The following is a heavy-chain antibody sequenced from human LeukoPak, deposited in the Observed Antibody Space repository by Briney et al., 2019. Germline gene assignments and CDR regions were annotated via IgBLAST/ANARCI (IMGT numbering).Heavy chain of an antibody. D-gene: IGHD1-26*01. CDR2: VYISGTT. CDR3: ARQYSGSHDY. V-gene: IGHV4-39*01. J-gene: IGHJ4*02. Sequence: SETLSLTCSVSGGSISSSGFYWVWIRQPPGKGLEWIGTVYISGTTYYNPSLKSRVTISVDTSKNHFSLRLSSVTAADTAVYYCARQYSGSHDYWGLGTLVTVSS. CDR1: GGSISSSGFY.